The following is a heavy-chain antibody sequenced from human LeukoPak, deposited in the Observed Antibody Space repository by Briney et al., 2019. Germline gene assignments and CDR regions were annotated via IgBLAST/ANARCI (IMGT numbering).Heavy chain of an antibody. Sequence: PSQTLSLTCTVSGGSISSGGYYWSWIRQHPGKGLEWIGYIYYSGSTYYNPSLKSRVTISVDTSKNQFSLKLSSVTAADTAVYYCAREATVTTGPDYYYYGMDVWGKETTVTVSS. D-gene: IGHD4-17*01. CDR3: AREATVTTGPDYYYYGMDV. CDR2: IYYSGST. J-gene: IGHJ6*04. CDR1: GGSISSGGYY. V-gene: IGHV4-31*03.